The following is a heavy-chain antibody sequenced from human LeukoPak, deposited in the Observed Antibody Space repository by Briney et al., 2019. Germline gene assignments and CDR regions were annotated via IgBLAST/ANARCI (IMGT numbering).Heavy chain of an antibody. CDR1: GFTFSSYS. D-gene: IGHD6-19*01. V-gene: IGHV3-21*01. Sequence: GGSLRLSCAASGFTFSSYSMNWVRQAPGKGLEWVSSISSSSSYIYYADSVKGRFTISRDNAKNSLYLQMNSLRAEDTAVYYCARDSGVAVAETHDYWGQGTLVTVSS. CDR2: ISSSSSYI. J-gene: IGHJ4*02. CDR3: ARDSGVAVAETHDY.